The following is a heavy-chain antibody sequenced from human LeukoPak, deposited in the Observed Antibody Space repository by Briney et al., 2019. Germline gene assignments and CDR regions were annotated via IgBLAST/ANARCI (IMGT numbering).Heavy chain of an antibody. Sequence: SETLSLTCTVSGGSISSSSYYWGWIRQPPGKGLEWIGSIYYSGSTYYNPSLKSRVTISVDTSKNQFSLKLSSVTAADTAVYYCARVYHPPRFGGSKLKPGYYFDYWGQGTLVTVSS. V-gene: IGHV4-39*01. CDR2: IYYSGST. J-gene: IGHJ4*02. CDR3: ARVYHPPRFGGSKLKPGYYFDY. D-gene: IGHD5/OR15-5a*01. CDR1: GGSISSSSYY.